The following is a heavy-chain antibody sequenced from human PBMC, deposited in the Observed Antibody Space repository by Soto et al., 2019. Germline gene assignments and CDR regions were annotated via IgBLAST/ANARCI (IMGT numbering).Heavy chain of an antibody. D-gene: IGHD3-16*02. CDR2: ISGSGGST. CDR1: GFTFSSYA. V-gene: IGHV3-23*01. J-gene: IGHJ6*02. CDR3: ARSRGRGFGGVIVRPPYYYYGMDV. Sequence: PGGSLRLSCAASGFTFSSYAMSWVRQAPGKGLEWVSAISGSGGSTYYADSVKGRFTISRDNSKNTLYLQMNSLRAEDTAVYYCARSRGRGFGGVIVRPPYYYYGMDVWGQGTTVTVSS.